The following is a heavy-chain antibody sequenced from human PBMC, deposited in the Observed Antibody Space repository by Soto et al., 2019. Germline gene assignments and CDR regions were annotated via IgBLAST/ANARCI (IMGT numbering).Heavy chain of an antibody. D-gene: IGHD2-21*02. CDR2: INPNSGGR. J-gene: IGHJ6*02. CDR3: ARTGGDPDPRHDGMDV. V-gene: IGHV1-2*04. CDR1: GYTFTGYY. Sequence: QVQLVQSGAEVKKPGASVKVSCKASGYTFTGYYMHWVRQAPGQGLEWMGWINPNSGGRNYAQKFQGWVTMTRDTSISTAYMELSRLRSDDTAVYYCARTGGDPDPRHDGMDVWGQGTTVTVSS.